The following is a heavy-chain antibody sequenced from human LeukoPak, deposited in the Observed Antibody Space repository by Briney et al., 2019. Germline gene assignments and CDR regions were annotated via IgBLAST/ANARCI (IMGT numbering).Heavy chain of an antibody. Sequence: PGGSLRLSCAASGFTFSSYSMNWVRQAPGKGLEWVSSISNSSSYIYYADSVKGRFTISRDNAKNSLYLQMNSLRAEDTAVYYCARVKWGCSGGSCYPLYYFDYWGQGTLVTVSS. J-gene: IGHJ4*02. V-gene: IGHV3-21*01. CDR3: ARVKWGCSGGSCYPLYYFDY. CDR2: ISNSSSYI. CDR1: GFTFSSYS. D-gene: IGHD2-15*01.